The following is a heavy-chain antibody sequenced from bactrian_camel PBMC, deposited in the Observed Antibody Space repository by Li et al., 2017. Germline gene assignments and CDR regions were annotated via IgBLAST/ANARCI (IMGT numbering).Heavy chain of an antibody. CDR2: INSAGTST. V-gene: IGHV3S1*01. D-gene: IGHD3*01. J-gene: IGHJ4*01. CDR1: GFTFSSYW. Sequence: HVQLVESGGGLVQPGGSLRLSCAASGFTFSSYWMYWVRQAPGKGLEWVSTINSAGTSTYYADSVKGRFTVSRDNAKNTVDLQLNSLNAEDTAMYYCRKLRYASIYHDFYDAQGQGTQVTVS.